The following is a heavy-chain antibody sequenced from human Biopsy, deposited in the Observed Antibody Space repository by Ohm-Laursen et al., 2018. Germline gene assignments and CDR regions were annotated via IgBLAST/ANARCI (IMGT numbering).Heavy chain of an antibody. Sequence: SQTLSLTCTVSGVSISTYYWNWIRQPPGKGLEWIGYIYYSGTTDYSPSLKSRVTISIDKSKNQFFLKLSSVTAEDTAVYYCARDDAVTVIRGLYYWGQGALVTVSS. CDR2: IYYSGTT. CDR1: GVSISTYY. V-gene: IGHV4-59*01. J-gene: IGHJ4*02. D-gene: IGHD2-21*02. CDR3: ARDDAVTVIRGLYY.